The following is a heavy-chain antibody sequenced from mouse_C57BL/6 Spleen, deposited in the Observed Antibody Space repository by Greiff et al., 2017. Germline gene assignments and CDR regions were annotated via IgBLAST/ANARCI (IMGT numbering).Heavy chain of an antibody. J-gene: IGHJ1*03. V-gene: IGHV8-8*01. CDR1: GFSLSTFGMG. CDR3: ARMVIYYYGSSWYFDV. D-gene: IGHD1-1*01. Sequence: QVTLKVSGPGILQPSQTLSLTCSFSGFSLSTFGMGVGWIRQPSGKGLEWLAHIWWDDDKYYNPALKSRLTISKDTSKNQVFLKIANVDTADTATYYCARMVIYYYGSSWYFDVWGTGTTVTVSS. CDR2: IWWDDDK.